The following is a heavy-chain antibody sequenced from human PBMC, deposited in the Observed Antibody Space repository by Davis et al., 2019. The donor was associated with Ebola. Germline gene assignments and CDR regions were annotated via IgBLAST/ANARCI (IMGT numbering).Heavy chain of an antibody. CDR1: GGSISSGGYY. V-gene: IGHV4-31*03. Sequence: SETLSLTCTVSGGSISSGGYYWSWIRQHPGKGLEWIGYIYYSGSTNYNPSLKSRVTISVDTSKNQFSLKLSSVTAADTAVYYCARLGAGSGWFYNWFDPWGQGTLVTVSS. D-gene: IGHD6-19*01. J-gene: IGHJ5*02. CDR2: IYYSGST. CDR3: ARLGAGSGWFYNWFDP.